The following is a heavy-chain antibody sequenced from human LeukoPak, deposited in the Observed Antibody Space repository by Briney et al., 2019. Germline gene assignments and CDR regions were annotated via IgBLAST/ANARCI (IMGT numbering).Heavy chain of an antibody. V-gene: IGHV3-7*03. D-gene: IGHD3-16*01. CDR1: GFTFSSYW. CDR3: AKGYYDYVWGSYYFDY. Sequence: GGSLRLSCAASGFTFSSYWMSWDRQAPGKGLEWVANIKQDGSEKYYVDSVKGRFTISRDNAKNSLYLQMNSLRAEDTAVYYCAKGYYDYVWGSYYFDYWGQGTLVTVSS. J-gene: IGHJ4*02. CDR2: IKQDGSEK.